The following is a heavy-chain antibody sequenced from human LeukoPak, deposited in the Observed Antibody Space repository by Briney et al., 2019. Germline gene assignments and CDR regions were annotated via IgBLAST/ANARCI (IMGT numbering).Heavy chain of an antibody. D-gene: IGHD1-26*01. J-gene: IGHJ6*03. CDR3: ARDGRGSGWELVFGANYYYYMDV. Sequence: SETLSLTCAVYGGSFSHNYWTWIRQTPGRGLEWIGEISHSGDITNHNPSLKSRVTLSVDSSKNHFSLKLNSVTAADTAVYYCARDGRGSGWELVFGANYYYYMDVWGRGTTVTVSS. V-gene: IGHV4-34*01. CDR2: ISHSGDIT. CDR1: GGSFSHNY.